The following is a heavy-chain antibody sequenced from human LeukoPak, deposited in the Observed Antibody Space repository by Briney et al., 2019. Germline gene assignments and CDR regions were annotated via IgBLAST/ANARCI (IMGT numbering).Heavy chain of an antibody. J-gene: IGHJ4*02. Sequence: GGSLRLSCTASGYTFRTYSMTWVRQAPGKGLEWVSAISGSGGSTFSADSVKGRFTISRDNSQNKLYLQMYGLRVEDTAVYFCAKALRFCGGGSCYFDSWGQGTLVSVSS. D-gene: IGHD2-21*01. CDR1: GYTFRTYS. V-gene: IGHV3-23*01. CDR2: ISGSGGST. CDR3: AKALRFCGGGSCYFDS.